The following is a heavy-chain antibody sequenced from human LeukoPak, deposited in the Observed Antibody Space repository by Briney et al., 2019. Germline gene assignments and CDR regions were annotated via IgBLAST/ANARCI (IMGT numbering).Heavy chain of an antibody. CDR3: ARDPPLAPGAFDI. D-gene: IGHD3-3*02. V-gene: IGHV1-69*04. Sequence: SVKVSCKASGGTFSSYTISWVRQAPGQRLEWMGRIIPILGIANYAQKFQGRVTITADKSTSTAYMELSSLRSEDTAVYYCARDPPLAPGAFDIWGQGTMVTVSS. CDR2: IIPILGIA. J-gene: IGHJ3*02. CDR1: GGTFSSYT.